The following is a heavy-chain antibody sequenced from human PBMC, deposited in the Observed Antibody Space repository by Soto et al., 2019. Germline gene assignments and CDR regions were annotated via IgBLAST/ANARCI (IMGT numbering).Heavy chain of an antibody. CDR3: ARAGAHDFWSGYSSFDY. CDR2: TYYRSKWYN. CDR1: GDSVSSDSAA. D-gene: IGHD3-3*01. Sequence: SQTLSLTCAISGDSVSSDSAAWNWIRQSPSRGLEWLGRTYYRSKWYNAYAVSVKSRITINPDTSKNQFSLQLNSVTPEDTAVYYCARAGAHDFWSGYSSFDYWGQGTLVTVSS. V-gene: IGHV6-1*01. J-gene: IGHJ4*02.